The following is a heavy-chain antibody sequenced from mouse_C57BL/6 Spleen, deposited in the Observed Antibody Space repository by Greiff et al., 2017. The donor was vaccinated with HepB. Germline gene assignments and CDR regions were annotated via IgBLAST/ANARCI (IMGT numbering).Heavy chain of an antibody. CDR3: ARGGHSSGYVDAMDY. CDR1: GYSITSGYS. Sequence: EVKLMESGPGLVKPSQSLSLTCSVTGYSITSGYSWTWLRQFPGNKLEWMGYISYDGSNNYNPSLKNRISITRDTSKNQFFLKLNSLTTEDTATYYCARGGHSSGYVDAMDYWGQGTSVTVSS. J-gene: IGHJ4*01. D-gene: IGHD3-1*01. V-gene: IGHV3-6*01. CDR2: ISYDGSN.